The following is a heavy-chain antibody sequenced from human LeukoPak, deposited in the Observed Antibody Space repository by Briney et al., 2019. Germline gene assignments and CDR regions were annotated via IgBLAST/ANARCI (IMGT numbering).Heavy chain of an antibody. V-gene: IGHV4-59*08. Sequence: SETLSLTCSVSGGSISSHYWSWIRQPPGKGLEWIGYIHYSGSTDYNPSLKSRVTISVDTSRKQFSLNLNSVTAADTAVYFCARHYYDSSGYPNYFHYWGQGTLVSGSS. J-gene: IGHJ4*02. CDR3: ARHYYDSSGYPNYFHY. D-gene: IGHD3-22*01. CDR1: GGSISSHY. CDR2: IHYSGST.